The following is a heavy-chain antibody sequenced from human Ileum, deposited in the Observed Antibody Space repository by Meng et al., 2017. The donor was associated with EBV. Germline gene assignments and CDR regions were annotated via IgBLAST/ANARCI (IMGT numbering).Heavy chain of an antibody. CDR2: IYYSGST. Sequence: VQLRGSGPGLAKPSEPLSLPCTVSGGSISSYYWSWIRQPPGKGLEWIGYIYYSGSTNYNPSLKSRVTISVDTSKNQFSLNLSSVTAADTAVYYCARGGWSLDYWGQGTLVTVSS. CDR3: ARGGWSLDY. CDR1: GGSISSYY. J-gene: IGHJ4*02. V-gene: IGHV4-59*08. D-gene: IGHD2-15*01.